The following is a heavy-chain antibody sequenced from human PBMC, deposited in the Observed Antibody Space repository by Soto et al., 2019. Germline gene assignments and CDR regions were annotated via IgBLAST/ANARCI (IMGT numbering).Heavy chain of an antibody. CDR1: GFTFSNAW. V-gene: IGHV3-15*01. D-gene: IGHD5-12*01. J-gene: IGHJ3*02. CDR3: TTAYSGYFKAFDI. CDR2: IKSKTDGGTT. Sequence: EVQLVESGGGLVKPGGSLRLSCAASGFTFSNAWMSWVRQAPGKGLEWVGRIKSKTDGGTTDYAAPVKGRFTISRDDSKNTLYLQMNSLKTEDTAVYYCTTAYSGYFKAFDIWGQGTMVTVSS.